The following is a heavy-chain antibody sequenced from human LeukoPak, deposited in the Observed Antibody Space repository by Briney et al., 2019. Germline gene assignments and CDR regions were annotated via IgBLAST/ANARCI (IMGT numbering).Heavy chain of an antibody. Sequence: GGSLRLSCAASGFTFSDYYMSWIRQAPGKGLEWVSYISSSGSTIYYADSVKGRFTISRDNAKKSVYLQMSSLRGEETAVYYCARDVGGSLDYWGQGTLVTVSS. V-gene: IGHV3-11*04. CDR2: ISSSGSTI. CDR3: ARDVGGSLDY. CDR1: GFTFSDYY. D-gene: IGHD1-26*01. J-gene: IGHJ4*02.